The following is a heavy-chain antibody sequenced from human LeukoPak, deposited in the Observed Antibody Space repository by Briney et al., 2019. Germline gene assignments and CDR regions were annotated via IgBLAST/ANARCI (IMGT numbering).Heavy chain of an antibody. J-gene: IGHJ4*02. D-gene: IGHD3-10*01. Sequence: AGGSLRLSCTASGFTFSHAWMSWVRQAPGKGLEWVGRIKSKTDGGTTDYAAPVKGRFTISRDDSKNTLDLQMNSLKTEDTAVYYCTVVNYGSGSYPPGYWGQGTLVTVSS. CDR3: TVVNYGSGSYPPGY. V-gene: IGHV3-15*01. CDR1: GFTFSHAW. CDR2: IKSKTDGGTT.